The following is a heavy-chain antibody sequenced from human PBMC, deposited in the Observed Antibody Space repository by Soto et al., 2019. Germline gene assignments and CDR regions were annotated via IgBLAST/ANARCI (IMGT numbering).Heavy chain of an antibody. V-gene: IGHV4-59*08. D-gene: IGHD3-10*01. CDR3: ARNGDTYYYGSGSYLPDV. J-gene: IGHJ6*02. CDR2: IYYSGST. Sequence: SETLSLTCTVSGGSISSYYWSWIRQPPGKGLEWIGYIYYSGSTNYNPSLKSRVTISVDTSKNQFSLKLSSVTAADTAVYYCARNGDTYYYGSGSYLPDVWGQGTTVTVSS. CDR1: GGSISSYY.